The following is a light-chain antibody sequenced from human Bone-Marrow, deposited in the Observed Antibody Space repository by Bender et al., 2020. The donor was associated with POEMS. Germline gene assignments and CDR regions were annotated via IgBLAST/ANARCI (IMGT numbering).Light chain of an antibody. J-gene: IGLJ3*02. CDR2: EGN. Sequence: QSALTQPASVSGSPGQSITISCTGTSSDVGSYKLVSWYQQHPGKAPKLMIYEGNKRPSGVSNRFSGSKSGNTASLTISGLQAEDEADYYCCSYAGDWVCGGGTKLTVL. CDR3: CSYAGDWV. V-gene: IGLV2-23*01. CDR1: SSDVGSYKL.